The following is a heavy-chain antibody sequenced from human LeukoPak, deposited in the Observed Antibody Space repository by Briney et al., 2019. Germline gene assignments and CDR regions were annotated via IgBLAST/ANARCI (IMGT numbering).Heavy chain of an antibody. J-gene: IGHJ4*02. D-gene: IGHD3-22*01. CDR1: GFTFSDYY. CDR2: ISSSGSTI. CDR3: ARDSVYYYDSSGYHYFDY. V-gene: IGHV3-11*01. Sequence: PGGSLRLSCAASGFTFSDYYMSWIRQAPGKGLEWVPYISSSGSTIYYADSVKGRLTISRDNAKDSLYLQMNSLRAEDTAVYYCARDSVYYYDSSGYHYFDYWGQGTLVTVSS.